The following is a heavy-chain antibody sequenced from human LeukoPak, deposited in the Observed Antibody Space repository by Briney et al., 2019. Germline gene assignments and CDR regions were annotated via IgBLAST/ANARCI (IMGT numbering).Heavy chain of an antibody. CDR2: IIPIFGTA. CDR3: ARDGAPYDFWSGRDAFDI. J-gene: IGHJ3*02. Sequence: SVKVSCKASGGTFSSYAISWVRQAPGQGLEWMGGIIPIFGTANYAQKFQGRVTITTDESTSTAYMELSSLRSEDTAVYYCARDGAPYDFWSGRDAFDIWGQGTMVTVSS. D-gene: IGHD3-3*01. V-gene: IGHV1-69*05. CDR1: GGTFSSYA.